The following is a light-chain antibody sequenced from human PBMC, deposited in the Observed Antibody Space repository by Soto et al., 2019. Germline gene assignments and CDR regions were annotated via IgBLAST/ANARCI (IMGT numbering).Light chain of an antibody. CDR3: QHYDNSPPVT. CDR1: QSVSSNY. V-gene: IGKV3-20*01. CDR2: GAS. Sequence: EIVLTQSPGTLSLSPGERATLSCRASQSVSSNYLALYQQNRGQAPRLLIYGASNRATGIPDRFSGSGSGTDSTPTISSHEPEDLAVYYCQHYDNSPPVTFGGGTKVEIK. J-gene: IGKJ4*01.